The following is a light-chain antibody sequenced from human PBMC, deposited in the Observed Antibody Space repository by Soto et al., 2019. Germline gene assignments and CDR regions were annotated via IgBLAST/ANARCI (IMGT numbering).Light chain of an antibody. J-gene: IGLJ1*01. Sequence: QSVLTQPPSVSAAPGQKVTISCSGSSSNIGGNSVSWYQQLPGTAPKLLIYDDNKRPSGIPDRFSGPKSGTSATLGITGFQTGEEADYYCRSWDRSLSAYVFGTGTKVTVL. CDR3: RSWDRSLSAYV. CDR2: DDN. CDR1: SSNIGGNS. V-gene: IGLV1-51*01.